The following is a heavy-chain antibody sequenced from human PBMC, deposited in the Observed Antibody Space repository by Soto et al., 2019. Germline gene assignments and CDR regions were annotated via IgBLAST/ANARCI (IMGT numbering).Heavy chain of an antibody. V-gene: IGHV3-23*01. CDR3: AKFFVATGSTSGWPWSFHY. CDR1: GFTFSNYA. D-gene: IGHD6-25*01. J-gene: IGHJ4*02. Sequence: EVQLLESGGGLVQPGRSLRLSCAASGFTFSNYAMSWVRQAPGKGLDWVSAISGSGGTTYYADSVKGRFTISRDNSKNTLYLQMNSLRAEDSSVYYCAKFFVATGSTSGWPWSFHYCGQGTLVPVSS. CDR2: ISGSGGTT.